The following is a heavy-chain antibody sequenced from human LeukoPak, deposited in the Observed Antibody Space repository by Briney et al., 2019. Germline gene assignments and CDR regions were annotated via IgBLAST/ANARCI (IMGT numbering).Heavy chain of an antibody. Sequence: SGGSLRLSCAASGFTFSSYAMSWVRQAPGKGLEWVSAISGSGGSTYYADSVKGRFTISRDNSKNTLYLQMNSLRAEDTAVYYCAKDPLDSSGFFDYWGQGTLVTVSS. J-gene: IGHJ4*02. CDR1: GFTFSSYA. CDR3: AKDPLDSSGFFDY. D-gene: IGHD3-22*01. V-gene: IGHV3-23*01. CDR2: ISGSGGST.